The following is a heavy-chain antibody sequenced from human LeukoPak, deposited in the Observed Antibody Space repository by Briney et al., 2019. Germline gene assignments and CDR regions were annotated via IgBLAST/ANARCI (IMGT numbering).Heavy chain of an antibody. J-gene: IGHJ3*02. CDR3: ARDRYYDSSGYYPDDAFDI. CDR2: ISSSSSYI. D-gene: IGHD3-22*01. V-gene: IGHV3-21*01. Sequence: GGSLRLSCAASGFTFRTFAMHWVRQAPGKGLEWVSSISSSSSYIYYADSVKGRFTISRDNAKNSLYLQMNSLRAEDTAVYYCARDRYYDSSGYYPDDAFDIWGQGTMVTVSS. CDR1: GFTFRTFA.